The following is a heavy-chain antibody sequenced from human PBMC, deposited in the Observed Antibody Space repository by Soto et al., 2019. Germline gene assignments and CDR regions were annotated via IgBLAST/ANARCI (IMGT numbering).Heavy chain of an antibody. J-gene: IGHJ2*01. D-gene: IGHD3-22*01. CDR3: ARDWYFDSSGYRYWYFDL. Sequence: QVQLVESGGGVVQPGRSLRLSCAASGFTFSNYGMHWVRQAPGKGLEWMTLIGSDGSTKYYADSVKGRFTISRDNSKNTXXLQMNSLRVEDTAVYYCARDWYFDSSGYRYWYFDLWGRGTLVTVPS. CDR1: GFTFSNYG. CDR2: IGSDGSTK. V-gene: IGHV3-33*01.